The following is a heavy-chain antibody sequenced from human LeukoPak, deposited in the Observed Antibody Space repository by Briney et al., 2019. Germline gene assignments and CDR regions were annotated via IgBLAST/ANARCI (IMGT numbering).Heavy chain of an antibody. J-gene: IGHJ4*02. CDR3: ARGGAVYCSGGSCYPFKY. V-gene: IGHV4-34*01. CDR2: INHSGST. CDR1: GGSFSGYY. Sequence: SETLSLTCAVYGGSFSGYYWSWIRQPPGKGLEWIGEINHSGSTNYNPSLKSRVTISVDTSKNQFSLKLSSVTAADTAVYYCARGGAVYCSGGSCYPFKYWGQGTLVTVSS. D-gene: IGHD2-15*01.